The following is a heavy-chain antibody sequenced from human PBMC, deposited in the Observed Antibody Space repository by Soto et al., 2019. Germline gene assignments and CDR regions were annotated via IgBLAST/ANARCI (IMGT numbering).Heavy chain of an antibody. CDR1: GGSISSGGYY. V-gene: IGHV4-31*03. J-gene: IGHJ5*02. CDR3: ARDLSAGGWFDP. D-gene: IGHD6-25*01. CDR2: IYYSGST. Sequence: LTCTVSGGSISSGGYYWSWIRQHPGKGLEWIGYIYYSGSTYYSPSLKSRVTISVDTSKNQFSLKLSSVTAADTAVYYCARDLSAGGWFDPWGQGTLVTVSS.